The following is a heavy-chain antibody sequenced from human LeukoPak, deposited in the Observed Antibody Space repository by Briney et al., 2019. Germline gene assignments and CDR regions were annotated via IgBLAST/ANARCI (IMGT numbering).Heavy chain of an antibody. J-gene: IGHJ4*02. CDR1: GGSFSGYY. CDR3: ARHDYVWGSYRTKSSYFDY. CDR2: INHSGST. V-gene: IGHV4-34*01. D-gene: IGHD3-16*02. Sequence: SETLSLTCAVYGGSFSGYYWSWIRQPPGKGLEWIGEINHSGSTNYNPSLKSRVTISVDTSKNQFSLKLSSVTAADTAVYYCARHDYVWGSYRTKSSYFDYWGQGTLVTVSS.